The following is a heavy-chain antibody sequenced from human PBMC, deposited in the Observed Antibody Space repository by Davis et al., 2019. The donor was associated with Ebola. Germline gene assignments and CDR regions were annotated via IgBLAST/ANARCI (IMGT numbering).Heavy chain of an antibody. Sequence: GESLKISCAASGFTFSSYSMNWVRQAPGKGLEWVSYISSSSSTIYYADSVKGRFTISRDNAKNSLYLQMNSLRDEDTAVYYCARAPSRSLTGDDYWGQGTLVTVSS. D-gene: IGHD7-27*01. V-gene: IGHV3-48*02. J-gene: IGHJ4*02. CDR3: ARAPSRSLTGDDY. CDR1: GFTFSSYS. CDR2: ISSSSSTI.